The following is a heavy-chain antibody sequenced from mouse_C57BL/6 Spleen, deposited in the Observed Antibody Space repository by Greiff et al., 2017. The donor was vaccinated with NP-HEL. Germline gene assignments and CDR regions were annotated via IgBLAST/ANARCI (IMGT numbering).Heavy chain of an antibody. CDR1: GYTFTDYN. CDR2: INPNNGGT. D-gene: IGHD2-3*01. Sequence: EVQGVESGPELVKPGASVKMSCKASGYTFTDYNMHWVKQSHGKSLEWIGYINPNNGGTSYNQKFKGKATLTVNKSSSTAYMELRSLTSEDSAVYYCARSGDGYYFDYWGQGTTLTVSS. V-gene: IGHV1-22*01. J-gene: IGHJ2*01. CDR3: ARSGDGYYFDY.